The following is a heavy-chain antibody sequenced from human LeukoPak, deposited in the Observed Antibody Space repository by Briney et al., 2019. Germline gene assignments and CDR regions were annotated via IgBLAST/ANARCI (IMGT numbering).Heavy chain of an antibody. V-gene: IGHV1-69*04. CDR1: GGTFSSYA. D-gene: IGHD4-17*01. Sequence: ASVKVSCKASGGTFSSYAISWVRQAPGQGLEWMGRIIPILGIANYAQKFQGRVTITADKSTSTAYMELSSLRSEDTAVYYCASETVTTFLQDNWFDPWGQGTLVTVSS. CDR3: ASETVTTFLQDNWFDP. J-gene: IGHJ5*02. CDR2: IIPILGIA.